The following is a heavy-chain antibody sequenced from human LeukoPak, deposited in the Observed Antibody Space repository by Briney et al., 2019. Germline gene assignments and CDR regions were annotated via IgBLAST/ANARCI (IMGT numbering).Heavy chain of an antibody. J-gene: IGHJ4*02. D-gene: IGHD3-3*01. CDR1: GNSLSELS. Sequence: ASVKVSCKVSGNSLSELSIQWVRQAPGKGLECLGGFDPEEAKMVYAQNFQGRVTMTADTSTQTAYMEVSGLTSDDTAVYYCTTRSGDFWSGFVNWGQGTLVTVSS. CDR3: TTRSGDFWSGFVN. V-gene: IGHV1-24*01. CDR2: FDPEEAKM.